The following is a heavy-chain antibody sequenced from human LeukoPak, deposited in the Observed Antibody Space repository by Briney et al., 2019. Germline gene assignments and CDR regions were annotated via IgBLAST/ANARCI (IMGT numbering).Heavy chain of an antibody. V-gene: IGHV1-2*06. CDR2: INPNSGGT. Sequence: ASVKVSCKASGYAFTGYYMHWVRQAPGQGLEWMGRINPNSGGTNYAQKFQGRVTMTRDTSISTAYMELSRLRSDDAAVYYCARVKYILGGDYWGQGTLVTVSS. CDR3: ARVKYILGGDY. J-gene: IGHJ4*02. D-gene: IGHD3-16*01. CDR1: GYAFTGYY.